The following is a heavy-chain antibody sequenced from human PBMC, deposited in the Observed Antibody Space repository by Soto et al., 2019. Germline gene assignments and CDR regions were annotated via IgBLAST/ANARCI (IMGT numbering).Heavy chain of an antibody. CDR2: ISYDGSNK. J-gene: IGHJ3*02. CDR1: GGTCSSNN. V-gene: IGHV3-30-3*01. Sequence: LRGNCVDPGGTCSSNNKHWVRQAPGKGLEWVAVISYDGSNKYYADSVKGRFTISRDNSKNTLYLQMNSLRAEDTAVYYCARDALFGVVGADAFDIWGQGTMVTVSS. D-gene: IGHD3-3*01. CDR3: ARDALFGVVGADAFDI.